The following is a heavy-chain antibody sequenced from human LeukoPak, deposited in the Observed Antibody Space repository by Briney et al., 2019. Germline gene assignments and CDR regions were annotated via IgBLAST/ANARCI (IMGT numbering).Heavy chain of an antibody. D-gene: IGHD3-3*01. CDR3: ASLVGGYYPPVEAFDI. Sequence: GGSLRLSCAASGFIFSSCWMHWVRQAPGKGLVWVSRINGDGSTTNYADSVRGRFTISRDSAKNTLYLQMNSLRADDSAVYYCASLVGGYYPPVEAFDIWGQGTMVTVSS. CDR1: GFIFSSCW. J-gene: IGHJ3*02. V-gene: IGHV3-74*01. CDR2: INGDGSTT.